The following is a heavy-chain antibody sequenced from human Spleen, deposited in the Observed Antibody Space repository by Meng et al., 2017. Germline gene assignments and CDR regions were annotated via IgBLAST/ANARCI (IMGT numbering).Heavy chain of an antibody. CDR3: ARVGQQYSKYYFDY. V-gene: IGHV4-34*01. CDR2: INHSGST. Sequence: QVQLRRWVPGLWKPSETLSLTCVVSGGSFSDYYWSGIRQPPGKGLEWIGEINHSGSTNYNPSLESRATISVDTSQNNLSLKLSSVTAADTAVYYCARVGQQYSKYYFDYWGQGTLVTVSS. D-gene: IGHD2/OR15-2a*01. CDR1: GGSFSDYY. J-gene: IGHJ4*02.